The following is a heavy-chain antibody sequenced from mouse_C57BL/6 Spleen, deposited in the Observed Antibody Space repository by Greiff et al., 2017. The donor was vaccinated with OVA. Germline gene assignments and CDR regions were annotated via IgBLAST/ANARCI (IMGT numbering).Heavy chain of an antibody. Sequence: VQLQQPGAELVMPGASVKLSCKASGYTFTSYWMHWVKQRPGQGLEWIGEIDPSDSYTNYNQKFKGKSTLTVDKSSSTAYMQLSSLTSEDSAVYYCASRGYYYGSTHFDYWGQGTTLTVSS. CDR2: IDPSDSYT. CDR3: ASRGYYYGSTHFDY. D-gene: IGHD1-1*01. V-gene: IGHV1-69*01. J-gene: IGHJ2*01. CDR1: GYTFTSYW.